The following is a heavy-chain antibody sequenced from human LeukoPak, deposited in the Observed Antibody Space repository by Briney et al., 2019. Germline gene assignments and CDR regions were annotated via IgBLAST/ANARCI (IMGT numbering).Heavy chain of an antibody. V-gene: IGHV3-53*01. D-gene: IGHD1-26*01. CDR1: GFTVSSNY. CDR2: TYSGGST. J-gene: IGHJ4*02. CDR3: ARGSGNYYGARY. Sequence: GGSLRLSCAASGFTVSSNYMSWVRQAPGKGLEWVSVTYSGGSTYYADSVKGRFTISRDNSKNTLYLQMNSLRAEDTAVYYCARGSGNYYGARYWGQGTLVTVSS.